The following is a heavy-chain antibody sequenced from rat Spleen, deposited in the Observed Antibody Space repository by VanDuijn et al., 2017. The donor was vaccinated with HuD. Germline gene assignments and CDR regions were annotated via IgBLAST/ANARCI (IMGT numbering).Heavy chain of an antibody. CDR3: ARPSTETYCFDY. D-gene: IGHD1-11*01. Sequence: EVQLVESDGGLVQPGRSLELSCTASGFIFSDYYMAWVRQAPKKGLEWVASISYEGSSTYYGDSVKGRFTISRDNAKSTLYLQMNSLRSEDTATYYCARPSTETYCFDYWGQGVMVTVSS. CDR2: ISYEGSST. J-gene: IGHJ2*01. V-gene: IGHV5-22*01. CDR1: GFIFSDYY.